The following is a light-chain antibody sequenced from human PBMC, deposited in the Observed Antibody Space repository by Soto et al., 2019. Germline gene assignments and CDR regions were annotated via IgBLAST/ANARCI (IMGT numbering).Light chain of an antibody. CDR3: QQRSKWTPEVN. V-gene: IGKV3-11*01. J-gene: IGKJ5*01. CDR2: DAS. Sequence: EIVLTQSPATLSLSPGERATLSCRASQSVSSYLAWYQQKPGQAPRLLIYDASNRATGISARFSGSGSGTDFTLTISSLEPEDFAVYYCQQRSKWTPEVNFGQGTRPEI. CDR1: QSVSSY.